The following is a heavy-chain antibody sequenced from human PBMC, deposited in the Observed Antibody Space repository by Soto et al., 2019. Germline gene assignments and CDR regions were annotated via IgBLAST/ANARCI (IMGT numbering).Heavy chain of an antibody. CDR2: INHSGST. Sequence: SETLSLTCAVYGGSFSGYYWSWIRQPPGKGLEWIGEINHSGSTNYNPSLKSRVTISVDTSKNQFSLKLSSVTAADTAVYYCARVAPTTLTTWSDWFDPWGQGTLVTVSS. CDR3: ARVAPTTLTTWSDWFDP. CDR1: GGSFSGYY. D-gene: IGHD4-17*01. V-gene: IGHV4-34*01. J-gene: IGHJ5*02.